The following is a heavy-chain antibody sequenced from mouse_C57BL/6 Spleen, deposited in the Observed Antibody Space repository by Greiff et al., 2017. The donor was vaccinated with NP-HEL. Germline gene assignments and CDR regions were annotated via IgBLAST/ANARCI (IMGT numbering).Heavy chain of an antibody. CDR3: ARKYYGYSWFAY. V-gene: IGHV1-64*01. CDR2: IHPNSGST. J-gene: IGHJ3*01. CDR1: GYTFTSYW. D-gene: IGHD2-2*01. Sequence: QVQLQQPGAELVKPGASVKLSCKASGYTFTSYWMHWVKQRPGQGLEWIGMIHPNSGSTNYNETFKSKATLTVDKSSSTAYMQLSSLTSEDSAVYYCARKYYGYSWFAYWGQGTLVTVSA.